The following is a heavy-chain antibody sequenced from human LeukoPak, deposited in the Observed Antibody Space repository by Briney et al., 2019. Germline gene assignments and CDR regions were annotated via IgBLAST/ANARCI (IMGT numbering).Heavy chain of an antibody. J-gene: IGHJ4*02. Sequence: GGSLRLSCAASGFTFSSYGMHWVRQAPGKGLEWVAVISYDGSNKYYADSVKGRFTISRDNSKNTLYLQMNSLRAEDTAVYYCARDQYSSSWYEGNYFDYWGQGTLVTVSS. CDR3: ARDQYSSSWYEGNYFDY. CDR1: GFTFSSYG. V-gene: IGHV3-30*03. D-gene: IGHD6-13*01. CDR2: ISYDGSNK.